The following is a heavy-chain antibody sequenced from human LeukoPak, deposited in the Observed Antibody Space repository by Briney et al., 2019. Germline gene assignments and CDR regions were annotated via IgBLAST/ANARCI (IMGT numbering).Heavy chain of an antibody. Sequence: HPGGSLRLSCAASGFTFNTYAMSWVRQAPGKGLEWVSLISANGVRTFYADSVKGRVIISRDNSKNTLYLQMDSLRAEDTAVYYCATYSYNNAREFQYWGQGTLVTVSS. V-gene: IGHV3-23*01. D-gene: IGHD3-10*01. CDR3: ATYSYNNAREFQY. CDR1: GFTFNTYA. J-gene: IGHJ1*01. CDR2: ISANGVRT.